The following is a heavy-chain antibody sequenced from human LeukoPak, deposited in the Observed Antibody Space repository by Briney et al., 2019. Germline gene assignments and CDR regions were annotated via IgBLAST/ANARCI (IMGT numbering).Heavy chain of an antibody. CDR1: GFTFSTYW. V-gene: IGHV3-7*03. D-gene: IGHD4-17*01. J-gene: IGHJ5*02. CDR2: INEDGSEK. CDR3: ARDRGDTFDP. Sequence: GGSLRLSCAASGFTFSTYWMSWVRQAPGKGLEWVANINEDGSEKYYVDSVKGRFTISRDNAKNLPYLQMNSLRAEDTAVYYCARDRGDTFDPWGQGTLVTVSS.